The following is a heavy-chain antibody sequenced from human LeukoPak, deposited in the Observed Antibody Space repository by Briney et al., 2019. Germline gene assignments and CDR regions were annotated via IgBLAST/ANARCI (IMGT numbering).Heavy chain of an antibody. D-gene: IGHD2-2*01. CDR2: IIPIFGTA. CDR1: GGTFSSYA. CDR3: TRDRRDCSSTSCYGSYYYYYMDV. Sequence: SVKVSCKASGGTFSSYAISWVRQAPGQGLEWMGGIIPIFGTANYAQKFQGRVTITADESTSTAYMELSSLRSEDTAVYYCTRDRRDCSSTSCYGSYYYYYMDVWGKGTTVTVSS. V-gene: IGHV1-69*13. J-gene: IGHJ6*03.